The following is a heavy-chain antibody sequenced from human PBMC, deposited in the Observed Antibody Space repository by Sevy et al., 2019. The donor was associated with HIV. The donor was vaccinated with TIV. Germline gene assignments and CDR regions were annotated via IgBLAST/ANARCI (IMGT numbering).Heavy chain of an antibody. J-gene: IGHJ6*02. CDR1: GFTFSGSA. D-gene: IGHD3-22*01. V-gene: IGHV3-73*01. CDR2: IRSKANSYAT. Sequence: GGSLRLSCAASGFTFSGSAMHWVRQASGKGLEWVGHIRSKANSYATAYAASVKGRFTISRDDSKNTAYLQMNSLKTDDTAVYYCTRPDNYYDSSGHRMDVWGQGTTVTVSS. CDR3: TRPDNYYDSSGHRMDV.